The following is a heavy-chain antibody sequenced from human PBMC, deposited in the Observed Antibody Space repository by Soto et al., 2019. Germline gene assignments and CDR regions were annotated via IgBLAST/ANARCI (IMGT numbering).Heavy chain of an antibody. J-gene: IGHJ4*02. Sequence: EVQLVESGGGLIQAGGSLRLSCEAFGFTVSTNYMSWVRQTPGKGLEWVSVFYSGGSTFYADSVKGRFTISRDNSRNTLYLQRRSLRAEDTAVYYCARGFPSMTYYGEYYFDYWGQGTPVTVSS. CDR2: FYSGGST. D-gene: IGHD3-10*01. CDR3: ARGFPSMTYYGEYYFDY. CDR1: GFTVSTNY. V-gene: IGHV3-53*01.